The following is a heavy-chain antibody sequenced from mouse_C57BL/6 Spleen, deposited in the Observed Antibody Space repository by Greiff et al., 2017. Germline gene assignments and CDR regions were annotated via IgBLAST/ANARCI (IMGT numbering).Heavy chain of an antibody. Sequence: EVHLVESGPGMVKPSQSLSLTCTVTGYSITSGYDWHWIRHFPGNILEWMGYISYSGSTKYNPYVKSRISITHDTSKNQFFLKLNSVTTEDTATYCCAGGGYSPGYFDVWGTGTTVTVSS. CDR1: GYSITSGYD. V-gene: IGHV3-1*01. J-gene: IGHJ1*03. D-gene: IGHD3-1*01. CDR2: ISYSGST. CDR3: AGGGYSPGYFDV.